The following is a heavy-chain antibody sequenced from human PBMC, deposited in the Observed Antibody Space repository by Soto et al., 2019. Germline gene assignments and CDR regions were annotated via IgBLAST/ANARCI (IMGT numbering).Heavy chain of an antibody. V-gene: IGHV3-74*01. Sequence: GGSLRLSCAASGFTFSSYWMHWVRQAPGKGLVWVSRINSDGSSTSYADSVKGRFTISRDNAKNTLYLQMNSLRAEDTAVYYCARVEAYYDFWSGYPKSGYYYYYMDVWGKGTTVTVSS. CDR1: GFTFSSYW. CDR3: ARVEAYYDFWSGYPKSGYYYYYMDV. D-gene: IGHD3-3*01. J-gene: IGHJ6*03. CDR2: INSDGSST.